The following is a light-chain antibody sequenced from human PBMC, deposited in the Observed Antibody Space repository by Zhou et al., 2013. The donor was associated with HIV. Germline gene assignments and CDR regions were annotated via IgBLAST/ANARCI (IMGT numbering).Light chain of an antibody. J-gene: IGKJ5*01. CDR3: QQYASSPIT. CDR1: QSIDGNY. Sequence: EIVLTQSPGTLSLSPGERATLSCRASQSIDGNYLAWYQQTPGQAPRLLIYGASSRATGIPDRFSGSGSGTDFMFTISRLEPEDFAVYYCQQYASSPITFGQGTRL. V-gene: IGKV3-20*01. CDR2: GAS.